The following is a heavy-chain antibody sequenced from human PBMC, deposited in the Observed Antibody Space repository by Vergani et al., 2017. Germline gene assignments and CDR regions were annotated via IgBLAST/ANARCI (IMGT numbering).Heavy chain of an antibody. CDR1: GGTFSSYA. D-gene: IGHD2-2*01. CDR2: IIPIFGTA. J-gene: IGHJ6*02. Sequence: QVQLVQSGAEVKEPGSSVKVSCKASGGTFSSYAISWVRQAPGQGLEWMGRIIPIFGTANYAQKFQGRVTITADESTSTAYMELSSLRSEDTAVYYCARGSDCSSTSCPGGAYYYYYYGMDVWGQGTTVTVSS. V-gene: IGHV1-69*18. CDR3: ARGSDCSSTSCPGGAYYYYYYGMDV.